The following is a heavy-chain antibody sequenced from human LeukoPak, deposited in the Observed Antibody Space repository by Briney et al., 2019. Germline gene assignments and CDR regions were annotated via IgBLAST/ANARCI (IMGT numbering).Heavy chain of an antibody. J-gene: IGHJ4*02. CDR3: ARGRGYDFWSGYSGHYFDY. CDR2: INHSGST. Sequence: SEPLSLTCAVYGGSFSGYYWSWIRQPPGKGLEWIGEINHSGSTNYNPSLKSRVTISVDTSKNQFSLKLSSVTAADTAVYYCARGRGYDFWSGYSGHYFDYWGQGTLVTVSS. D-gene: IGHD3-3*01. V-gene: IGHV4-34*01. CDR1: GGSFSGYY.